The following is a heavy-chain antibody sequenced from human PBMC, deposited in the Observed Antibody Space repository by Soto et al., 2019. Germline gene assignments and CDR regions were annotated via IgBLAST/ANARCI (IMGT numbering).Heavy chain of an antibody. CDR2: ISSSGTYI. Sequence: NPGGSLRLSCAASGFTFSSYTLNWVRQAPGKGLEWVSSISSSGTYIYYADSMKGRFTVSRDNAKNSLHLQMNSLRADDTAVYFCARQRTPDYGGYPHRDGYDYWGRGTLVTVSS. J-gene: IGHJ4*02. D-gene: IGHD4-17*01. CDR3: ARQRTPDYGGYPHRDGYDY. V-gene: IGHV3-21*01. CDR1: GFTFSSYT.